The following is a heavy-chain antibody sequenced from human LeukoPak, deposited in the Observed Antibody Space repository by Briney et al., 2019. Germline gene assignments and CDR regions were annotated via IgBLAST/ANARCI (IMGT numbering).Heavy chain of an antibody. CDR1: GYTLTELS. CDR2: FDPEDGET. Sequence: ASVKVSCKVSGYTLTELSMHWVRQAPGKGLEWMGGFDPEDGETIYAQKFQGRVTMTEDTSTDTAYMELSSLRSDDTAVYYCARGGVTGYSSSWYSEYFQHWGQGTLVTVSS. J-gene: IGHJ1*01. D-gene: IGHD6-13*01. V-gene: IGHV1-24*01. CDR3: ARGGVTGYSSSWYSEYFQH.